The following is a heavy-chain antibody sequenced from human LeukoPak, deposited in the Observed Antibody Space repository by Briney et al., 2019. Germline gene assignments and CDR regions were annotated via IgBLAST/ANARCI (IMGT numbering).Heavy chain of an antibody. Sequence: SETLSLTCTVSGGSISRYHWSWLRQPPEKRLEWIGYIWYSGTTNYNPSLKSRVTMSVDTSKNHFSLRLSSVTAADTAIYYCVRTISDGSGDYWGQGILVTVSA. D-gene: IGHD3-10*01. CDR1: GGSISRYH. CDR3: VRTISDGSGDY. V-gene: IGHV4-59*01. J-gene: IGHJ4*02. CDR2: IWYSGTT.